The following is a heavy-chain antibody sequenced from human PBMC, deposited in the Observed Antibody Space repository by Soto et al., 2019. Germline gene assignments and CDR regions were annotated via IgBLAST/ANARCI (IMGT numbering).Heavy chain of an antibody. D-gene: IGHD6-13*01. CDR1: GGSISSYY. CDR2: IYYSGST. J-gene: IGHJ5*02. Sequence: PSETLSLTCTVSGGSISSYYWSWIRQPPGKGLEWIGYIYYSGSTNYNPSLKSRVTISVDTSKNQFSLKLSSVTAADTAVYYCARSRGSSSSWYKGNFNWFDPWGQGTLVTVSS. V-gene: IGHV4-59*01. CDR3: ARSRGSSSSWYKGNFNWFDP.